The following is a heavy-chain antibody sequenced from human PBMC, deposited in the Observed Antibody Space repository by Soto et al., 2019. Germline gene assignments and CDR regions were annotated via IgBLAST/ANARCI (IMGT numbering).Heavy chain of an antibody. D-gene: IGHD6-19*01. CDR3: ARVVATVAGPYGMDV. V-gene: IGHV1-18*01. CDR1: GYTFTSYV. J-gene: IGHJ6*02. Sequence: QVHLVQSGAEVKKPGASVKVSCRASGYTFTSYVISWVRQAPGQGPEWMGWISAYNGNTNFAQRLQGRVTMTTDTSTSTAYMERRSLRSDDTVVYYCARVVATVAGPYGMDVWGQGTTVTVSS. CDR2: ISAYNGNT.